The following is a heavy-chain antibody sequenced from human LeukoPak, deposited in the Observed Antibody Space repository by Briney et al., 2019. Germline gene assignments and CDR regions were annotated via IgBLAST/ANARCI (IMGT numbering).Heavy chain of an antibody. CDR3: ARYSGSYRFFDY. CDR2: IYHSGTT. D-gene: IGHD1-26*01. J-gene: IGHJ4*02. Sequence: SETLSLTCTVSSGSISSYDYYWTWIRQHPGKGLEWIGYIYHSGTTYYNPSLKSRVTISVDTSENQFSLKLTAVTAADSAMYYCARYSGSYRFFDYWGPGTLVTVSS. CDR1: SGSISSYDYY. V-gene: IGHV4-31*03.